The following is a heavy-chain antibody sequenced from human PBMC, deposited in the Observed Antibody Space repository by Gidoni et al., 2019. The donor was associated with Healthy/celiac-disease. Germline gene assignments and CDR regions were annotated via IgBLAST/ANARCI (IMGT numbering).Heavy chain of an antibody. Sequence: QVQLVQSGAEVKKPGASVKVSCKASGYTFTSYDINWVRQATGQGLEWMGWMNPNSGNTGYAQKFQGRVTMTRNTSISTAYMELSSLSSEDTAVYYCARAAYCSSTSCYWYYYYYYGMDVWGQGTTVTVSS. V-gene: IGHV1-8*01. CDR1: GYTFTSYD. CDR3: ARAAYCSSTSCYWYYYYYYGMDV. J-gene: IGHJ6*02. D-gene: IGHD2-2*01. CDR2: MNPNSGNT.